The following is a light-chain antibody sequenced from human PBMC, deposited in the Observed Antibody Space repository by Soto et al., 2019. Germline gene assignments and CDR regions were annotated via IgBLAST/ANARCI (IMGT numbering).Light chain of an antibody. J-gene: IGLJ2*01. V-gene: IGLV2-14*03. CDR2: DVN. Sequence: QSVLTQPASVSGSPGQSITISCTGTSSDVGGYNYVSWYQQHPGKAPKLMIYDVNTRPSGVSNRFSGSKSGNTASLTISGLQTEDEADYYCSSYPSSTTSGVVFGGGTKLTVL. CDR3: SSYPSSTTSGVV. CDR1: SSDVGGYNY.